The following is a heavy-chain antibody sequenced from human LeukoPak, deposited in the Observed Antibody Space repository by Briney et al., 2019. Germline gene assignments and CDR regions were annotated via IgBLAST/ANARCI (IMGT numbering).Heavy chain of an antibody. CDR3: ARGINVGATSR. J-gene: IGHJ4*02. Sequence: PSGTLSLTCTVSGDSLGNYYWSWVPQSPGKGLEWIGCIHYSGSTKYNPSLKSRASISVDTSRNQFSLEVTSVTAADTAVYFCARGINVGATSRWGQGTLVTVSS. CDR1: GDSLGNYY. V-gene: IGHV4-59*01. D-gene: IGHD1-26*01. CDR2: IHYSGST.